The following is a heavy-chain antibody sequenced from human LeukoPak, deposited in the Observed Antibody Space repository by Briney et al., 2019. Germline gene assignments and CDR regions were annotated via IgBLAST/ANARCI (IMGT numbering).Heavy chain of an antibody. Sequence: KPSETLSLTSAVYGGSFSDYYSNWIRQPPRKGLEWIGEINHSGSTNYNPSPKSRVTISVDTSKNQFSRKLSSVTAADTAVYHCARVQRTVVTATYCGWFDPWGQGTLVTVSS. D-gene: IGHD2-21*02. V-gene: IGHV4-34*01. J-gene: IGHJ5*02. CDR3: ARVQRTVVTATYCGWFDP. CDR1: GGSFSDYY. CDR2: INHSGST.